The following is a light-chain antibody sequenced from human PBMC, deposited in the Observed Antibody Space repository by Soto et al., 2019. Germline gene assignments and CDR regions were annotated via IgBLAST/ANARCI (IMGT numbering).Light chain of an antibody. J-gene: IGKJ5*01. CDR2: AAS. V-gene: IGKV1-9*01. CDR1: QGISSY. Sequence: DIQLTQSPSFLSASVGDRVTITCRASQGISSYLAWYQQKPGKAPKLLIYAASTLQSGVPSRFSGSGSGTEFTLTISSLEPEDSAVYYCQQRSNWPSITFGQGTRLEIK. CDR3: QQRSNWPSIT.